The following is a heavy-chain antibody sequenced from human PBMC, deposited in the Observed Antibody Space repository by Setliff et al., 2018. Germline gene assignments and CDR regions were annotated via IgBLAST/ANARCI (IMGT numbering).Heavy chain of an antibody. V-gene: IGHV3-48*01. J-gene: IGHJ4*02. CDR1: GFLFTTYR. Sequence: GGSLRLSCTTSGFLFTTYRMTWVRQAPGKGLEWVAYISISGDIVYYAGPVKGRFTISRDSAKNSLYLQMDSLRAEDTAVYYCARWVFGSGWFLDYWGQGTLVTVSS. CDR2: ISISGDIV. CDR3: ARWVFGSGWFLDY. D-gene: IGHD6-19*01.